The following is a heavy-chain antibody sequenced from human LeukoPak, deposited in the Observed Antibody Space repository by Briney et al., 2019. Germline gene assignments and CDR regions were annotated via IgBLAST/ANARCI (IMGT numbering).Heavy chain of an antibody. CDR1: GFTFSSYS. D-gene: IGHD3-22*01. Sequence: GGSLRLSCAASGFTFSSYSMNWVRQAPGKGLEWVSYISSSSSTIYYADSVKGRFTISRDNAKNSLYLQMNSLRAEDTAVYYCARDSALSMIVVKYGMDVWGQGTTVTVSS. J-gene: IGHJ6*02. V-gene: IGHV3-48*04. CDR3: ARDSALSMIVVKYGMDV. CDR2: ISSSSSTI.